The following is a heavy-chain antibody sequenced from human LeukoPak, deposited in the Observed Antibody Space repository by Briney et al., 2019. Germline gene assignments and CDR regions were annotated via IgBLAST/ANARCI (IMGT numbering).Heavy chain of an antibody. CDR1: GFTFSSYA. Sequence: GSLRLSCAASGFTFSSYAMSWVRQAPGKGLEWIESMYYSGSTYYSPSLKSRVTISVDTSKNQFSLKVNSVTAADTAVYYCARLGVVGATTASENFDYWGQGTLVTVSS. CDR3: ARLGVVGATTASENFDY. D-gene: IGHD1-26*01. V-gene: IGHV4-39*01. CDR2: MYYSGST. J-gene: IGHJ4*02.